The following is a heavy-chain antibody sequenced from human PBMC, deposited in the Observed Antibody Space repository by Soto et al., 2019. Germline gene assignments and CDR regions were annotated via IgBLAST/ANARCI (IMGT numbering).Heavy chain of an antibody. D-gene: IGHD4-17*01. CDR3: ARRFLRYGDDDDY. CDR2: LNPHSSDT. V-gene: IGHV1-2*02. CDR1: GYIFTCYY. J-gene: IGHJ4*02. Sequence: ASVKVSCKASGYIFTCYYLPWVRQAPGQGLEWLGGLNPHSSDTNYAQKLQGRVTMTRDTSITTAYMVLSRLTSDYTAIYYCARRFLRYGDDDDYWGQGTPVTVSS.